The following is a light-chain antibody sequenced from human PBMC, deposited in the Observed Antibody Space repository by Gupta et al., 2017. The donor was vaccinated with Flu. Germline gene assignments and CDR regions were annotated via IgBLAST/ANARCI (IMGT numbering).Light chain of an antibody. CDR1: QSISNW. CDR2: KAS. Sequence: IQMTQSPSTLSASVGDRVTITCRASQSISNWLAWYQQKPGKAPKLLIYKASSLESVVPPRFSGSGSGTEFTLTISSLQPDDFATYYCQQYNSYSWTFGQWTKVEIK. J-gene: IGKJ1*01. CDR3: QQYNSYSWT. V-gene: IGKV1-5*03.